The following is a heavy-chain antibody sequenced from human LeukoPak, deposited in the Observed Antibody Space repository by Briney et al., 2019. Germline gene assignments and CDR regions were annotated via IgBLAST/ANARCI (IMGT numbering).Heavy chain of an antibody. J-gene: IGHJ4*02. V-gene: IGHV4-34*01. CDR2: IKHIGSA. CDR1: GGSFSGYY. CDR3: ARGRSRITIFGVVITNKGFDY. D-gene: IGHD3-3*01. Sequence: SETLSLTCAVYGGSFSGYYWCWIRQPPGKGLEWIGEIKHIGSANYNPSLKSRVTISVDTSKNQFSLKLSSVTAADTAVYYCARGRSRITIFGVVITNKGFDYWGQGTLVTVSS.